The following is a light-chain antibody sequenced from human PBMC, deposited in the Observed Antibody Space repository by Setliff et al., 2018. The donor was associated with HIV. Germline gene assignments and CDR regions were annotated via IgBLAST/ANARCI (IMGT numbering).Light chain of an antibody. J-gene: IGLJ1*01. CDR3: SSFAGRLHV. Sequence: QSALTQPRSVSGSPGQSVTIPCTGTSSDVGSYNFVTWYQQHPGKVPKLIIYDVTRRPSGVPYRFSGSRSGNTASLTISGLQAEDEADYYCSSFAGRLHVFGTGTKVTVL. CDR1: SSDVGSYNF. V-gene: IGLV2-11*01. CDR2: DVT.